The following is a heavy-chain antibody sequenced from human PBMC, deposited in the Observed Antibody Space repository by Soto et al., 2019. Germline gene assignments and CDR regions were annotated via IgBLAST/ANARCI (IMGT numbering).Heavy chain of an antibody. CDR1: GFTFSSYG. J-gene: IGHJ6*02. V-gene: IGHV3-33*01. Sequence: GGSLRLSCAASGFTFSSYGMHWVRQAPGKGLEWVAVIWYDGSNKYYADSVKGRFTISRDNSKNTLYLQMNSLRAGETAVYYCVRANIGDYYDFWSGYYIGARWSPTNDYYYYGMDVWGQGTTVTVSS. CDR2: IWYDGSNK. D-gene: IGHD3-3*01. CDR3: VRANIGDYYDFWSGYYIGARWSPTNDYYYYGMDV.